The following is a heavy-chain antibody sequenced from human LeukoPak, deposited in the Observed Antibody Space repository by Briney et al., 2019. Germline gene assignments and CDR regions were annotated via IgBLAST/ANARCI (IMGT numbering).Heavy chain of an antibody. D-gene: IGHD6-13*01. CDR1: GGSISSYY. V-gene: IGHV4-59*08. J-gene: IGHJ4*02. CDR3: ARAEGAAAAFVIDY. Sequence: SETLSLTCTVSGGSISSYYWSWIRQPPGKGLEWIGYIYYSGSTNYNPSLKSRVTISVDTSKNQFSLKLSSVTAADTAVYYCARAEGAAAAFVIDYWGQGTLVTVSS. CDR2: IYYSGST.